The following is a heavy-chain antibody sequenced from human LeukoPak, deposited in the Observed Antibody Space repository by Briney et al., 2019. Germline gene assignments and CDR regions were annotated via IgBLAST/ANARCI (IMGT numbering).Heavy chain of an antibody. D-gene: IGHD6-19*01. CDR1: GFTFSSYS. CDR2: ISSSSSYI. CDR3: AKIQWLVRTGPFDY. V-gene: IGHV3-21*04. Sequence: GGSLRLSCAASGFTFSSYSMNWVRQAPGKGLEWVSSISSSSSYIYYADSVKGRFTISRDNAKNSLYLQMNSLRAEDTAVYYCAKIQWLVRTGPFDYWGQGTLVTVSS. J-gene: IGHJ4*02.